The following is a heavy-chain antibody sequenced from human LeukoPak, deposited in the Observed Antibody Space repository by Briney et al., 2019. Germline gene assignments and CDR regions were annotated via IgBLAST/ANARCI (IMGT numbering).Heavy chain of an antibody. V-gene: IGHV4-59*08. J-gene: IGHJ6*02. CDR2: IYYSGST. CDR1: GGSISSYY. Sequence: SETLSLTCTVSGGSISSYYWSWIRQPPGKGLEWIGYIYYSGSTNYNPSLKSRVTISVDTSKNQFSLKLSSVTAADTAVYYCARSPQTDYYYYYAMDVWGQGTTVTVSS. CDR3: ARSPQTDYYYYYAMDV.